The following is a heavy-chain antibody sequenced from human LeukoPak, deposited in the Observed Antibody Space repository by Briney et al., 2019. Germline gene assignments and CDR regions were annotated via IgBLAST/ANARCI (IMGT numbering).Heavy chain of an antibody. CDR3: AKEPLSRVSFNSFDP. J-gene: IGHJ5*02. V-gene: IGHV3-23*01. D-gene: IGHD1-26*01. CDR1: GFTFSNYA. CDR2: ITDSGDRT. Sequence: PGGSLRLSCAASGFTFSNYAMSWVRRAPGKGLEWVSAITDSGDRTYYADSVKGRFTISRDNSMTTLYLQMNTLREEDTALYYCAKEPLSRVSFNSFDPWGQGTLVTVSS.